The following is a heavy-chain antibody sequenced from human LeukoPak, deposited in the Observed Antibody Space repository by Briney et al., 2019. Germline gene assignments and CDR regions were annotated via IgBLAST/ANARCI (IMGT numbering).Heavy chain of an antibody. Sequence: PGGSLRLSCAASGFSFSTYSMNWVRQAPGKGLEWVSDITSSSSYIYYADSVKGRFTISRDNAQNSLYLQMNSLRAEDTAIYYCVRDRGTYRPIDYWGQGTLVTVSS. CDR3: VRDRGTYRPIDY. J-gene: IGHJ4*02. CDR2: ITSSSSYI. V-gene: IGHV3-21*04. CDR1: GFSFSTYS. D-gene: IGHD1-26*01.